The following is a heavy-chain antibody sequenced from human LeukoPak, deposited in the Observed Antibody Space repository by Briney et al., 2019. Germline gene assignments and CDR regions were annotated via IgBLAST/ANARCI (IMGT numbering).Heavy chain of an antibody. CDR1: GFTFSRYW. J-gene: IGHJ4*02. D-gene: IGHD3-22*01. CDR2: MNEDGSKK. CDR3: ARHGNDNLEC. Sequence: GGSLRLSCATSGFTFSRYWMSWVRQAPGKGLEWVANMNEDGSKKFYGDSVKGRFTIYRDNAKNSLYSQMNSLRAEDTALYYCARHGNDNLECWGQGTLVTVSS. V-gene: IGHV3-7*01.